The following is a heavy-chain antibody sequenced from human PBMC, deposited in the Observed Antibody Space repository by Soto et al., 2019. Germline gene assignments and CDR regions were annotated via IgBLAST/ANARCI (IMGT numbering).Heavy chain of an antibody. Sequence: QVQLVQSGVEVEKPGASVKVSCKASGYTFTSYGISWVRQAPGQGLEGMGWISAYNGNTNYAQKFQGRVTMTTDTSTSTAYMELRSLRSDDTAVYYFARDVPTVTTGGPDYWGQGTLVTVSS. CDR1: GYTFTSYG. D-gene: IGHD4-17*01. V-gene: IGHV1-18*01. J-gene: IGHJ4*02. CDR2: ISAYNGNT. CDR3: ARDVPTVTTGGPDY.